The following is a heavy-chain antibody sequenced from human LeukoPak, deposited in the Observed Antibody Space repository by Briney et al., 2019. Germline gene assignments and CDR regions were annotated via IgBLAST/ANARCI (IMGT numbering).Heavy chain of an antibody. D-gene: IGHD5-18*01. CDR1: GGSISSSSYY. V-gene: IGHV4-39*01. Sequence: SSETLSLTCTVSGGSISSSSYYWGWIRQPPGKGLEWIGSIYYSGSTYYNPSLKSRVTISVDTSKNQFSLRLNSVNAADTAVYYCARQGLWLQADYWGQGTLGTVSS. CDR2: IYYSGST. J-gene: IGHJ4*02. CDR3: ARQGLWLQADY.